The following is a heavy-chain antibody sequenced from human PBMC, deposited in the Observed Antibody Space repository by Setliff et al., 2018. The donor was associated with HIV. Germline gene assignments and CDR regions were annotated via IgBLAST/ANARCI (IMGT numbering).Heavy chain of an antibody. CDR2: ISGSGGST. D-gene: IGHD1-1*01. Sequence: LRLSCVASGFSFSAHAMSWVRQAPGKGLEWVSGISGSGGSTYYADSVRGRFTISRDNAKNSLYLQMNSLRVEDTAVYYCARTSTTTGTTLNWFDPWGQGTLVTVSS. J-gene: IGHJ5*02. CDR1: GFSFSAHA. V-gene: IGHV3-23*01. CDR3: ARTSTTTGTTLNWFDP.